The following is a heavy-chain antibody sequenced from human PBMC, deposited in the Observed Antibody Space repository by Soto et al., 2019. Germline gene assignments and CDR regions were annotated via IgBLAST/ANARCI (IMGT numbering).Heavy chain of an antibody. D-gene: IGHD1-26*01. CDR2: IYYSGST. CDR3: ARHQGIVGATGFDY. V-gene: IGHV4-39*01. CDR1: GGSISSSSYY. J-gene: IGHJ4*02. Sequence: QLQLQESGPGLVKPSETLSLTCTVSGGSISSSSYYWGWIRQPPGKGLEWIGSIYYSGSTYYNPSLKSRVTISVDTSKNQFSLKLSSVTAADTAVYYCARHQGIVGATGFDYWGQGTLVTVSS.